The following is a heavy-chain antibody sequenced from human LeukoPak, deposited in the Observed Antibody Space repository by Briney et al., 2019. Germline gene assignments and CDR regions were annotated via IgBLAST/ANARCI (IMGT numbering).Heavy chain of an antibody. J-gene: IGHJ3*02. D-gene: IGHD6-19*01. CDR3: ARDHRAIAVAGTGAFDI. V-gene: IGHV4-39*02. CDR1: GGSISSSSYY. Sequence: PSETLSLTCTVSGGSISSSSYYWGWIRQPPGKGLEWIGSIYYSGSTYYNPSLKSRVTISVDTSKNQFSLKLSSVTAADTAVYYCARDHRAIAVAGTGAFDIWGQGTMVTVSS. CDR2: IYYSGST.